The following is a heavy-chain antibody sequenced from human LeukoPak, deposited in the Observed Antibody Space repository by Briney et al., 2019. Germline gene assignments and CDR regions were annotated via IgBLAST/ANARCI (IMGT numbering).Heavy chain of an antibody. CDR2: ISGSGGST. Sequence: SGGSLRLSCAASGFTFSSYAMSWVRQAPGKGLEWVSAISGSGGSTYYADSVKGRFTISRDNSKNTLYLQMNSLRAEDTAVYYCAKVGGAVAGTLTDWFDPWGQGTLVTVSS. CDR3: AKVGGAVAGTLTDWFDP. D-gene: IGHD6-19*01. V-gene: IGHV3-23*01. J-gene: IGHJ5*02. CDR1: GFTFSSYA.